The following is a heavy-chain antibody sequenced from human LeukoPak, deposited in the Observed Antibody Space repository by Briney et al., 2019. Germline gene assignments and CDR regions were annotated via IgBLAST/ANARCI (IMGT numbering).Heavy chain of an antibody. CDR3: ARTITIFGALGYFDY. Sequence: SETLSLTCTVSGTSISIGAYSWTWVRQHRGGGLEWIAFIYYSGNTYYNPSLKRRVSISVDTYKNQFALKLSSVTAADTAVYYCARTITIFGALGYFDYWGQGTLVTVSS. CDR2: IYYSGNT. D-gene: IGHD3-3*01. V-gene: IGHV4-31*03. J-gene: IGHJ4*02. CDR1: GTSISIGAYS.